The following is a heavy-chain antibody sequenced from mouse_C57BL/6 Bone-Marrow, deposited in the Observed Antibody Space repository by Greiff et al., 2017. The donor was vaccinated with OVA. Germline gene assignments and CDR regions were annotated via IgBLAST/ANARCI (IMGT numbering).Heavy chain of an antibody. J-gene: IGHJ3*01. D-gene: IGHD2-5*01. CDR2: IYPRSGNT. V-gene: IGHV1-81*01. CDR1: GYTFTSYG. CDR3: ASSYYSNYLSWFAY. Sequence: QVQLQQSGAELARPGASVKLSCKASGYTFTSYGISWVKQRTGQGLEWIGEIYPRSGNTYYNEKFKGKATLTADKSSRTAYMELCTLTFEHSAVYFGASSYYSNYLSWFAYGGQGTLVTVSA.